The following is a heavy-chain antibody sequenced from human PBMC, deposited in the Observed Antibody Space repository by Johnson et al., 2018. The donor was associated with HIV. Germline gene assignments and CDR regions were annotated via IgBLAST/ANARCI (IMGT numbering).Heavy chain of an antibody. CDR2: IYSGGST. V-gene: IGHV3-66*01. CDR1: GFTVSSNY. J-gene: IGHJ3*02. CDR3: ARTAGGGAFDI. Sequence: VQLVESGGGLVQPGGSLRLSCAASGFTVSSNYMSWVRQAPGKGLEWVSVIYSGGSTYYSDSVKGRFTISKDNSKNTLYLQMNSLRAEDTAVYYCARTAGGGAFDIWGQGTMVTVSS. D-gene: IGHD6-25*01.